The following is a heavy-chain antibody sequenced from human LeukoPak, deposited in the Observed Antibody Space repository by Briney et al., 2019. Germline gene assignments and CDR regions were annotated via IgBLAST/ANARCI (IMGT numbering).Heavy chain of an antibody. CDR1: GGSISSYY. Sequence: SETLSLTCTVSGGSISSYYWSWIRQPPGRGLEWIGYIYYSGSTNYNPSLKSRVTISVDTSKNQFSLKLSSVTAADTAVYYCAREDSSSWYRGFFDYWGQGTLVTVSS. D-gene: IGHD6-13*01. V-gene: IGHV4-59*01. J-gene: IGHJ4*02. CDR2: IYYSGST. CDR3: AREDSSSWYRGFFDY.